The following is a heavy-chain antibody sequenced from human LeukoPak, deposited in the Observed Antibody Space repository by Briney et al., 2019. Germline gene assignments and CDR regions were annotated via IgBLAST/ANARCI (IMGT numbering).Heavy chain of an antibody. CDR2: ISSSGSTI. V-gene: IGHV3-11*01. D-gene: IGHD6-13*01. J-gene: IGHJ4*02. Sequence: GGSLRLSRAASGFTFSDYYMSWIRQAPGKGLEWVSYISSSGSTIYYADSVKGRFTISRDNAKNSLYLQMNSLRAEDTAVYYCARDMHSSSWYDYWGQGTLVTVSS. CDR3: ARDMHSSSWYDY. CDR1: GFTFSDYY.